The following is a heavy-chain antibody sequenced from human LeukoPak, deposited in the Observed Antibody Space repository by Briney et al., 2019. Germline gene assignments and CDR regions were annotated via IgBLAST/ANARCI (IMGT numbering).Heavy chain of an antibody. CDR3: AKDVIMIRVVGHDY. Sequence: PGGSLRLSCAASGFTFSSYAMSWVRQAPGKGLEWVSAISGSGDSTYYADSVKGRFTISRDNSKNTLYLQMNSLRAEDTAVYYCAKDVIMIRVVGHDYWGQGTLVTVSS. CDR2: ISGSGDST. V-gene: IGHV3-23*01. D-gene: IGHD3-22*01. CDR1: GFTFSSYA. J-gene: IGHJ4*02.